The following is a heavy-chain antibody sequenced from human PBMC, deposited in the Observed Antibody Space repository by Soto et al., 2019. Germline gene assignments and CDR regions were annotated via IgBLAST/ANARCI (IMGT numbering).Heavy chain of an antibody. D-gene: IGHD2-15*01. CDR1: GYTFNRYA. CDR2: ISTYSGDT. CDR3: ARDIQDCSGGSCGYYFDY. J-gene: IGHJ4*02. V-gene: IGHV1-3*04. Sequence: QVHLVQSGAEVKKPGASVKVSCKASGYTFNRYAIHWVRQAPGQSLEGMGWISTYSGDTKYSEKIQGRATISRDTSASTAYLELGSLSSEDTAVYYCARDIQDCSGGSCGYYFDYWGQGTLVTVSA.